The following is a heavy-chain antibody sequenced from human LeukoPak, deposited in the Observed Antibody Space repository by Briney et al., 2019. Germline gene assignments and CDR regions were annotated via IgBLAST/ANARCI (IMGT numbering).Heavy chain of an antibody. CDR2: IYTSGST. D-gene: IGHD6-19*01. J-gene: IGHJ4*02. V-gene: IGHV4-4*07. Sequence: SETLSLTCTVSGGSISSYYWSWLRQPAGKGLEWIGRIYTSGSTNYNPSLKSRVTMSVDTSKNQFSLKLSSVTAADTAVYYCARGPPQAVADLNYFDYWGQGTLVTVSS. CDR3: ARGPPQAVADLNYFDY. CDR1: GGSISSYY.